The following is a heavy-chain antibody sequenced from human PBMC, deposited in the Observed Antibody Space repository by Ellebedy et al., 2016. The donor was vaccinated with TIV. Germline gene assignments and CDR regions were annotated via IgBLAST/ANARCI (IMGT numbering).Heavy chain of an antibody. D-gene: IGHD6-13*01. CDR1: GGSLSSTRYY. Sequence: MPSETLSLTCSVSGGSLSSTRYYWAWIRQPPGMGLEYIGSFFYSGSPYSSPSFKSRVTLSADTSKHQFSLTLRTATAADTAVYYCARTDLWQQIDDWGQGILVSVSS. CDR3: ARTDLWQQIDD. CDR2: FFYSGSP. J-gene: IGHJ4*02. V-gene: IGHV4-39*01.